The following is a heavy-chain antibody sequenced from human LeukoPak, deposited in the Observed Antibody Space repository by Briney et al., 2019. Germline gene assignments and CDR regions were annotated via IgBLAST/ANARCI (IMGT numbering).Heavy chain of an antibody. CDR1: GFTFSSNS. CDR3: ARSAPEGFGELCSRYYMDV. Sequence: GGSLRLSCSASGFTFSSNSMNWVRQAPGKGMEWVSSISSSSSYIYYADSVKGRFTISRANAKNSLYLHMHSLRAEDTAGYYCARSAPEGFGELCSRYYMDVWGKGTTVTVSS. CDR2: ISSSSSYI. D-gene: IGHD3-10*01. J-gene: IGHJ6*03. V-gene: IGHV3-21*01.